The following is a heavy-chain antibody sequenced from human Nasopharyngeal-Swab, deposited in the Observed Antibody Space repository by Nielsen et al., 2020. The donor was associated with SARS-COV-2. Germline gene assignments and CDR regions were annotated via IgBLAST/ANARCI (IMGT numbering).Heavy chain of an antibody. V-gene: IGHV2-5*02. CDR2: IFWDDDK. Sequence: WIRQPPGKPLEWLAVIFWDDDKWYSPSLEGRLTITKDTTKNQVVLRMTNVDPVDTGTYYCARVDVSGFYYYGLDVWGQGTTVTVSS. CDR3: ARVDVSGFYYYGLDV. D-gene: IGHD5-12*01. J-gene: IGHJ6*02.